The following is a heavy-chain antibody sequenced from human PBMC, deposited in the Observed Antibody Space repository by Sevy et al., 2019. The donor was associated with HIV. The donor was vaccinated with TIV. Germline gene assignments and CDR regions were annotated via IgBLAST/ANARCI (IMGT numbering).Heavy chain of an antibody. CDR1: GYSFTSYW. J-gene: IGHJ4*02. Sequence: GESLKISCKGSGYSFTSYWIGWVRQMPGKGLEWMGIIYPGDSDTRYSPSFQGQVTISADKSISTAYLQWSSLKASDTAMYYCARHIRSGDYVWGSYRYTADYWGQGTPVTVSS. V-gene: IGHV5-51*01. CDR3: ARHIRSGDYVWGSYRYTADY. D-gene: IGHD3-16*02. CDR2: IYPGDSDT.